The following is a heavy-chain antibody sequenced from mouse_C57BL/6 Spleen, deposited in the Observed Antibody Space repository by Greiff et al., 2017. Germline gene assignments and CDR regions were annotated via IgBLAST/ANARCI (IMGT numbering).Heavy chain of an antibody. CDR3: AANYYGSSWYFDV. V-gene: IGHV3-6*01. D-gene: IGHD1-1*01. CDR1: GYSITSGYY. CDR2: ISYDGSN. J-gene: IGHJ1*03. Sequence: VQLQQSGPGLVKPSQSLSLTCSVTGYSITSGYYWNWIRQFPGNKLEWMGYISYDGSNNYNPSLKNRISITRDTSKNQFFLKLTSVTTEDTATYYCAANYYGSSWYFDVWGTGTTVTVSS.